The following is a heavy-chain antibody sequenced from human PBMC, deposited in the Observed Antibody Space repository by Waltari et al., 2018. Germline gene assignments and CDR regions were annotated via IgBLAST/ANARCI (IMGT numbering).Heavy chain of an antibody. Sequence: QLQLQESGPGLVKPSETLSLTCTVSGGSISSSSYYWGWIRQPPGKGLEWIGSIYYSGSTYYNPSLKSRVTISVDTSKNQFSLKLSSVTAADTAVYYCARDITHCSGGSCYDWFDPWGQGTLVTVSS. J-gene: IGHJ5*02. CDR3: ARDITHCSGGSCYDWFDP. CDR1: GGSISSSSYY. CDR2: IYYSGST. V-gene: IGHV4-39*07. D-gene: IGHD2-15*01.